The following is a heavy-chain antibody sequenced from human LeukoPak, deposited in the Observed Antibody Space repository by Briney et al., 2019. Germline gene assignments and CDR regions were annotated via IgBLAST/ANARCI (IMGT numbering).Heavy chain of an antibody. V-gene: IGHV3-74*01. Sequence: PGGSLRLSCAASGFTFSSYWMHWVRHAPGKGLVWVSRINSDGSITNYADSVKGRFTISRDNAKNTLYLQMNSLRAEDTAVYYCARDRGPRTGSMVREAYDNWGQGTLVTVSS. CDR2: INSDGSIT. CDR1: GFTFSSYW. J-gene: IGHJ4*02. D-gene: IGHD3-10*01. CDR3: ARDRGPRTGSMVREAYDN.